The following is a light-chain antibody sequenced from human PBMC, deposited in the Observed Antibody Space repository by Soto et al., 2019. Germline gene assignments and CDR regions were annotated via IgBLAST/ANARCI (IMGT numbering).Light chain of an antibody. CDR3: QQYNSYPLT. J-gene: IGKJ4*01. CDR2: AAS. CDR1: QGVSYW. Sequence: DIHMTQSPSSLSASVGDRVTITCRASQGVSYWLAWYQQKPGKAPKSLIYAASNLQSGVPLRFSGSGSGTDFTLTISSLQPEDFATYYCQQYNSYPLTSGGGTKVDIK. V-gene: IGKV1D-16*01.